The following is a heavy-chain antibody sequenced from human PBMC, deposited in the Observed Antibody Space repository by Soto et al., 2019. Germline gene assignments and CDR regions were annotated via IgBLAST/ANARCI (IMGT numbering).Heavy chain of an antibody. V-gene: IGHV4-59*08. CDR2: MGYNGFT. CDR1: GGPMNNYY. D-gene: IGHD3-10*01. CDR3: ARQGFGELDGLVDV. J-gene: IGHJ6*02. Sequence: QVQLQESGPGLVKPSETLSLTCTISGGPMNNYYCSWFRQPRGQGLEWIGYMGYNGFTRYNPSLRSRVAISLDTAKTQFSLNLSSVTAADTALYYCARQGFGELDGLVDVWGQGITVTVSS.